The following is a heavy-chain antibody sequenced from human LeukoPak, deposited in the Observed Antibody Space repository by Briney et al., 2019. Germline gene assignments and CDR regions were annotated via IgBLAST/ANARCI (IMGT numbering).Heavy chain of an antibody. CDR1: GLTVSTSY. CDR3: ALDCCTGSRFDH. J-gene: IGHJ4*02. CDR2: IYNDGSS. D-gene: IGHD2-8*02. V-gene: IGHV3-53*01. Sequence: PGGSLRLSCVVSGLTVSTSYMGWVRQAPGKGLEWVSAIYNDGSSYYADSVKGRFTISRDNSKNTLYLQMNSLTVEDTAVYYCALDCCTGSRFDHWGQGTRVTVST.